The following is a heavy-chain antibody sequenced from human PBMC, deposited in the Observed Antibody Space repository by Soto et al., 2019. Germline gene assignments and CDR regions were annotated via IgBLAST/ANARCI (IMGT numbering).Heavy chain of an antibody. CDR3: AREFDYGAFDI. D-gene: IGHD4-17*01. Sequence: SETLSLTCTVSGGSISSYYWSWIRQPPGKGLEWIGYIYYSGSTNYNPSLKSRVTISVDTSKNQFSLKLSSVTAADTAVYYCAREFDYGAFDIWGQGTMVTVSS. CDR1: GGSISSYY. J-gene: IGHJ3*02. CDR2: IYYSGST. V-gene: IGHV4-59*01.